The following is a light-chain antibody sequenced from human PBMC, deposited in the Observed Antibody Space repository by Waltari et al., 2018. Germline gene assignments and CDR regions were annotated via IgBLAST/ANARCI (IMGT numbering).Light chain of an antibody. V-gene: IGLV1-47*01. CDR3: AAWDDSLRV. CDR1: SSNNGRNY. Sequence: QAVLTQPPSASGTPGQRVNIACSGSSSNNGRNYVYWYQQLPGTAPKRLIYRNNQRPSGVPARFSGSKSGTSAYLAISGLRSADEADYYCAAWDDSLRVFGGGTTLTVL. CDR2: RNN. J-gene: IGLJ3*02.